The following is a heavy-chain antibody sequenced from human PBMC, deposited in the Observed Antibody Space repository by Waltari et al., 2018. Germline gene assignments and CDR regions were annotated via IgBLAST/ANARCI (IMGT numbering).Heavy chain of an antibody. CDR1: GGTFSSYA. CDR2: IIPIRGIA. J-gene: IGHJ6*02. CDR3: ATFTVTTNYYYGMDV. D-gene: IGHD4-4*01. Sequence: QVQLVQSGAEVKKPGSSVKVSCKASGGTFSSYAISWVRQAPGQGLEWMGGIIPIRGIANYAQKFQGRVTITADKSTSTAYMELSSLRSEDTAVYYCATFTVTTNYYYGMDVWGQGTTVTVSS. V-gene: IGHV1-69*10.